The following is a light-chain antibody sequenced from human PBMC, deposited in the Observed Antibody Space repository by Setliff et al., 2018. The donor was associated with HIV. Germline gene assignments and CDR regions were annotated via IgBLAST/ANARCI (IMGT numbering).Light chain of an antibody. CDR3: ATWDDSLKGVV. J-gene: IGLJ2*01. CDR2: SDN. CDR1: SSNIESNT. Sequence: QSALTQPPSASGTPGQRVTISCSGSSSNIESNTVNWYQQLPGTAPQLLIYSDNQRPSGVPDRRFSGSKSGTSASLAISGLQSEDEGDYYCATWDDSLKGVVFGGGTKGTVL. V-gene: IGLV1-44*01.